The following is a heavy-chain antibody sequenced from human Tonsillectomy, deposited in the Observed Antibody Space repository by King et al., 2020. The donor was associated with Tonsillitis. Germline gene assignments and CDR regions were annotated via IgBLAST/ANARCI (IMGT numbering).Heavy chain of an antibody. CDR2: ISGRSTRT. J-gene: IGHJ5*02. D-gene: IGHD2/OR15-2a*01. Sequence: VQLVESGGGLVQPGGSLRLSCAGSGFSFSSHAMTWVRQAPGKGLEWVSSISGRSTRTDYADSVKGRFTISRDNYKNMVYLQMNSLRAEDTAVYYCAQDRAGAHDPYFFETWGQGTLVTVSS. V-gene: IGHV3-23*04. CDR1: GFSFSSHA. CDR3: AQDRAGAHDPYFFET.